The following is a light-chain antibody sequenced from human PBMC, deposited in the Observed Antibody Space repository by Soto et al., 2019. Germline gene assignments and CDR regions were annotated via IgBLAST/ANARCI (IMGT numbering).Light chain of an antibody. CDR3: SSYAGSNNLL. Sequence: QSALTQPPSASGFPGQSVTISCTGTSSDVGAYNYVSWYQQHPGKAPKLMIYEVTKRPSGVPDRFSGSKFGNTASLTVSGLQAEDEADYFCSSYAGSNNLLFGGGTKLTVL. J-gene: IGLJ2*01. CDR2: EVT. V-gene: IGLV2-8*01. CDR1: SSDVGAYNY.